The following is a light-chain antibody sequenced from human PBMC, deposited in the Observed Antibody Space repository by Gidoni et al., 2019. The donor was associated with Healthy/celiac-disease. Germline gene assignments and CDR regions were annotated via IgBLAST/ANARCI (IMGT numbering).Light chain of an antibody. V-gene: IGKV3-20*01. CDR1: QSVSSSY. J-gene: IGKJ4*01. Sequence: EIVFTQSPGTLSLSPGERATLSCRASQSVSSSYLAWYQQKPGQAPRLLIYGASSRATGIPDRFSGSGSGTDFTLTISRLEPEDCAVYYCQQYGSSTGLTFGGGTKVEIK. CDR3: QQYGSSTGLT. CDR2: GAS.